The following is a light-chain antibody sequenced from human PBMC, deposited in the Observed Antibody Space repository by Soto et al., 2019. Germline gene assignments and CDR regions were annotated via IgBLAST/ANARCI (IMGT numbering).Light chain of an antibody. CDR1: QGVSSSS. J-gene: IGKJ4*02. V-gene: IGKV3-20*01. Sequence: EIVLTQSPGTLSLSPGQRATLSCRASQGVSSSSLAWYQQKPGQSPRLLIYGASTRAAGVPDRFSGRGSGTDFTLTIRRLEPEDFAVYYCQQHAGSFGGGTKVK. CDR3: QQHAGS. CDR2: GAS.